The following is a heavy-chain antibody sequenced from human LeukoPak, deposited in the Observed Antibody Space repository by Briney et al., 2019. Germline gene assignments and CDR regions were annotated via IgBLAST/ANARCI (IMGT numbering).Heavy chain of an antibody. D-gene: IGHD4-17*01. J-gene: IGHJ4*02. CDR3: ARAGGSTVSHSDY. V-gene: IGHV3-74*01. CDR1: GFTFSSYW. Sequence: GGSLRLSCAASGFTFSSYWMNWVRQAPGKGLVWVSRIASDGSSTTYADSVKCRFSISRDNAKNTLYLQMNSLRAEDTAVYYCARAGGSTVSHSDYWGQGTLVTVSS. CDR2: IASDGSST.